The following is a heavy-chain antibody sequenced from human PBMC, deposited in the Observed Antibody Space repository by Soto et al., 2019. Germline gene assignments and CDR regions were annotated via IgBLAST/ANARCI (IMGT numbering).Heavy chain of an antibody. Sequence: ASVKVSYKASGYTFTNYYIHWVRQAPGQGLEWMGVINPTGGRASYAPKFQGRVTLTRDTSTSTAYMELSSLRSDDTAVYFCSRLTTMVREINDDPFDFWGQGTLVTVSS. V-gene: IGHV1-46*03. CDR1: GYTFTNYY. J-gene: IGHJ4*03. CDR3: SRLTTMVREINDDPFDF. CDR2: INPTGGRA. D-gene: IGHD3-10*01.